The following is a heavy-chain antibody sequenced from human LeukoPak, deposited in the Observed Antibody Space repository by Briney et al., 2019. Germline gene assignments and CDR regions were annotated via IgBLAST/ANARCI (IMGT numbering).Heavy chain of an antibody. V-gene: IGHV3-48*04. D-gene: IGHD1-26*01. J-gene: IGHJ6*03. CDR3: ARALGATDYYYYYMDV. CDR1: GFTFSGYG. CDR2: ISSSGSTI. Sequence: AGGSLRLSCAASGFTFSGYGMHWVRQTPGKGLEWVSYISSSGSTIYYADSVKGRFTISRDNAKNSLYLQMNSLRAEDTAVYYCARALGATDYYYYYMDVWGKGTTVTVSS.